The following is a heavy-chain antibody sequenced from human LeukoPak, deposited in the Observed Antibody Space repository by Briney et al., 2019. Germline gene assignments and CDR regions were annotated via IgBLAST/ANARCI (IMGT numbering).Heavy chain of an antibody. Sequence: SVKVSCKASGGTFSSYAISWVRQAPGQGLEWMGRIIPILGIANYAQKFQGRVTITADKSTSTAYMELSSLRPEDTAVYYCAREASGYCSSTSCYTLFDYWGQGTLVTVSA. D-gene: IGHD2-2*02. CDR1: GGTFSSYA. V-gene: IGHV1-69*04. CDR3: AREASGYCSSTSCYTLFDY. CDR2: IIPILGIA. J-gene: IGHJ4*02.